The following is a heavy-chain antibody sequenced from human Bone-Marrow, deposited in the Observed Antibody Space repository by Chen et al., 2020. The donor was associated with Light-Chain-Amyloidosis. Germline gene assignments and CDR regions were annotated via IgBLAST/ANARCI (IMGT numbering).Heavy chain of an antibody. CDR1: GGSIINSNSY. CDR2: IYYSGST. Sequence: QLQLQESGPGLVKPSETLSLTCTVPGGSIINSNSYWGWIRQPPGKGLEWIGAIYYSGSTYYKPSPMSRLTISVDTSKDHFSRKLNSVTVADTAVYYCAGRRGGEDYYYGMDVWGQGATVSVSS. D-gene: IGHD3-10*01. J-gene: IGHJ6*01. CDR3: AGRRGGEDYYYGMDV. V-gene: IGHV4-39*02.